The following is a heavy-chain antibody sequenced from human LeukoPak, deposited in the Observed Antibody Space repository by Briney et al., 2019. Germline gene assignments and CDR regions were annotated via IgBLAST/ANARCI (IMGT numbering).Heavy chain of an antibody. J-gene: IGHJ4*02. CDR3: ASGPPPDFDY. V-gene: IGHV4-4*07. Sequence: LEWIGRIYTSGSTDYNPSLKSRVTMSVDTSKNQFSLKLSSVTAADTAVYYCASGPPPDFDYWGQGTLVTVSS. CDR2: IYTSGST.